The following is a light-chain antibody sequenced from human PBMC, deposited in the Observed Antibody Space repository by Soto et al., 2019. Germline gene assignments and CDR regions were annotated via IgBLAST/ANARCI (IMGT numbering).Light chain of an antibody. CDR2: GAS. J-gene: IGKJ1*01. CDR1: QSVSSSY. Sequence: EIVLTQSPGTLSLSPGERATLSCRASQSVSSSYLAWYQQKPGQAPRLLIYGASSRATGIPGRFSGSGSGTDFTLTISRLEPEYFAVYYCQQYDNSPPTWTFGQGTKVEIK. CDR3: QQYDNSPPTWT. V-gene: IGKV3-20*01.